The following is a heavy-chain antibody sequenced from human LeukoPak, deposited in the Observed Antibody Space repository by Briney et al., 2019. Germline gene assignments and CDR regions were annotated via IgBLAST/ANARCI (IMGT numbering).Heavy chain of an antibody. Sequence: SETLFLTCTVSGGSISSGGYYWSWIRQHPGKGLEWIGYIYYSGSTYYNPSLKSRVTISVDTSKNQFSLKLSSVTAADTAVYYCARGLYDFWSGYYLQFDYWGQGTLVTVSS. CDR2: IYYSGST. V-gene: IGHV4-31*03. J-gene: IGHJ4*02. D-gene: IGHD3-3*01. CDR1: GGSISSGGYY. CDR3: ARGLYDFWSGYYLQFDY.